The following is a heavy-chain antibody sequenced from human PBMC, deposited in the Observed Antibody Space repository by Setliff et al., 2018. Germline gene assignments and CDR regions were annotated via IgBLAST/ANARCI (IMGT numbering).Heavy chain of an antibody. Sequence: GESLKISCRASGYTFTNYWIGWVRQMPGKGLEWMGIVYPGDSDTRYSPSFQGQVTISADKSISTAYLQWSSLKASDTAMYYCARDSNYEGAYDYWGQGTLVTVSS. J-gene: IGHJ4*02. D-gene: IGHD4-4*01. CDR1: GYTFTNYW. CDR2: VYPGDSDT. V-gene: IGHV5-51*01. CDR3: ARDSNYEGAYDY.